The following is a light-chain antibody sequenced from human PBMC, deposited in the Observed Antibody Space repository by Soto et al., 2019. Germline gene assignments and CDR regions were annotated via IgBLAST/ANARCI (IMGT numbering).Light chain of an antibody. Sequence: AIQLTQSPSSLSASVGDIVTITCRASQGIGSALAWYQQKPGKVPKLLIYDASGLESGVPSRFSGSGSGTDFTLTISSLQPEDFATYYCQQFNNYPLTFGGGTKVEI. V-gene: IGKV1D-13*01. CDR3: QQFNNYPLT. J-gene: IGKJ4*01. CDR1: QGIGSA. CDR2: DAS.